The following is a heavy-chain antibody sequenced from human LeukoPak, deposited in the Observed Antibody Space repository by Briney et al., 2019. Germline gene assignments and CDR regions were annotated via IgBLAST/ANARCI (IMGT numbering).Heavy chain of an antibody. CDR1: GGTFSSYA. CDR2: IIPIFGTA. CDR3: ARNHASVVPATYWFDP. D-gene: IGHD2-2*01. J-gene: IGHJ5*02. Sequence: ASVKVSCKASGGTFSSYAISWVRQAPGQGLEWMGGIIPIFGTANYAQKFQGRVTITADESTSTAYMELSSLRSEDTAVYYCARNHASVVPATYWFDPWGQGTLVTVSS. V-gene: IGHV1-69*13.